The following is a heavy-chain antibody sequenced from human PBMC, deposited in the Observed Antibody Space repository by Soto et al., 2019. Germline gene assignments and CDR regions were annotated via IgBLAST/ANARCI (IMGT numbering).Heavy chain of an antibody. J-gene: IGHJ4*02. D-gene: IGHD3-10*01. CDR1: GGTFSSYT. CDR3: ARDTYYGSGSYYAPFDY. V-gene: IGHV1-69*04. Sequence: SVKVSCKASGGTFSSYTISWVRQAPGQGLEWMGRIIPILGIANYAQKFQGRVTITADKSTSTAYMELSSLRSEDTAVCYCARDTYYGSGSYYAPFDYWGQGTLVTVPQ. CDR2: IIPILGIA.